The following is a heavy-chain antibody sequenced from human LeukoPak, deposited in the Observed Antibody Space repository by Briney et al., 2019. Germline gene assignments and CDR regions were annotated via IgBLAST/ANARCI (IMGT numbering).Heavy chain of an antibody. V-gene: IGHV4-34*01. CDR3: ARVIAAAGTLYYYYYMDV. Sequence: NPSETLSLTCAVYGGSFSGYYWSWIRQPPGKGLEWIGEINHSGSTNYNPSLKSRVTISVDTSKNQFSLKLSSVTAADTAVYYCARVIAAAGTLYYYYYMDVWGKGTTVTISS. CDR2: INHSGST. CDR1: GGSFSGYY. J-gene: IGHJ6*03. D-gene: IGHD6-13*01.